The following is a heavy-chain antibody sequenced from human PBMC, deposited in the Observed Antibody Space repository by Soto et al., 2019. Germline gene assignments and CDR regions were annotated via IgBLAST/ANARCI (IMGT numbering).Heavy chain of an antibody. Sequence: SETLSLTCTVSGASISGYYWSWIRKSAGKGLEWIGRIYATGTTDYNPSLKSRVMMSVDTSKKQFSLRLRSVTAADTAVYYCVRDGTKTLRDWFDPWGQGISVTSPQ. CDR3: VRDGTKTLRDWFDP. CDR1: GASISGYY. CDR2: IYATGTT. V-gene: IGHV4-4*07. J-gene: IGHJ5*02. D-gene: IGHD1-1*01.